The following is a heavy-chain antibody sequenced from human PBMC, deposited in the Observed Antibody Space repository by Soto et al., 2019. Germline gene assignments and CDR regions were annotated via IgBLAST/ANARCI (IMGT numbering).Heavy chain of an antibody. J-gene: IGHJ3*02. Sequence: QVQLVQSGAEVKKPGASVKVSCKASGYTFSSYGITWVRQAPGQGLEWMGWISAYKGNTNYAQNLQRRVTMTTDTSTNTGYIELRSLRSDDTAVYYWARMTVYGDPDAFDIWGQGTMVTVSS. CDR3: ARMTVYGDPDAFDI. D-gene: IGHD2-21*02. CDR1: GYTFSSYG. V-gene: IGHV1-18*01. CDR2: ISAYKGNT.